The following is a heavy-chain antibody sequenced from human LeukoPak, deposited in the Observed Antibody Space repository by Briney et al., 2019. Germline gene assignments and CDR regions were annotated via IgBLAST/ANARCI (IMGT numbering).Heavy chain of an antibody. J-gene: IGHJ4*02. CDR1: GGTFSSYT. Sequence: SVKVSCKASGGTFSSYTISWVRQAPGQGLEWMGRIIPILGIANYAQKFQGRVTITADKSMGTAYMELSSLRSEDTAVYYCARSNTAMVNFDYWGQGTLVTVSS. CDR3: ARSNTAMVNFDY. CDR2: IIPILGIA. V-gene: IGHV1-69*02. D-gene: IGHD5-18*01.